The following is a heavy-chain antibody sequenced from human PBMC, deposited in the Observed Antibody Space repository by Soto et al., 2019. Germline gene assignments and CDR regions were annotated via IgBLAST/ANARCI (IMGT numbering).Heavy chain of an antibody. CDR2: IYHSGST. Sequence: SETLSLTCAVSGGSISSSNWWSWVRQPPGKGLEWIGEIYHSGSTNYNPSLKSRVTISADKSKNQFSLKLSSVTAADTAVYYCARAPYSSGWYPAWRQGTLVTV. CDR3: ARAPYSSGWYPA. J-gene: IGHJ5*02. D-gene: IGHD6-19*01. V-gene: IGHV4-4*02. CDR1: GGSISSSNW.